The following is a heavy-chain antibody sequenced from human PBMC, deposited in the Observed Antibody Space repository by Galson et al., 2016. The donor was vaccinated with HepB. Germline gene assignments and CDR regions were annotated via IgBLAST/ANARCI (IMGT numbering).Heavy chain of an antibody. J-gene: IGHJ4*02. CDR1: GYTFINYG. CDR3: ARDTYDDFWRGYFIVY. Sequence: SVKVSCKASGYTFINYGISWVRQAPGQGLEWMGWISAYNGNTNYVQNLKGRVTLTTDTSTSTAYMELRSLRSDDTAVYYCARDTYDDFWRGYFIVYWGQGTLVTVSS. V-gene: IGHV1-18*01. D-gene: IGHD3-3*01. CDR2: ISAYNGNT.